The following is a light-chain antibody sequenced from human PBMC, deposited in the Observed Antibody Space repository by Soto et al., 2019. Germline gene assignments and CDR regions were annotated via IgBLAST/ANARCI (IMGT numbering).Light chain of an antibody. CDR2: SAS. J-gene: IGKJ1*01. V-gene: IGKV3-20*01. CDR1: QSFSSSY. CDR3: QQYVRLPWT. Sequence: EIVLTQSPVTLSLSPGERATLSCRASQSFSSSYLGWYQQKPGQAPRLPIYSASSRATGIPDRFSGSGSGTDFTLTISRLEPEDFAVYYCQQYVRLPWTFGQGTKVDIK.